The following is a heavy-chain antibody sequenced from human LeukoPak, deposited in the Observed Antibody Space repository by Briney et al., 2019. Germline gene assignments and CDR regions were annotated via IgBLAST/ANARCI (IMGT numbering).Heavy chain of an antibody. CDR1: GYTFTSYD. Sequence: GASVKVTCKASGYTFTSYDINWVRQATGQGLEWMGWISAYNGNTNYAQKLQGRVTMTTDTSTSTAYMELRSLRSDDTAVYYCARVEYYYGSGAIYYYYYMDVWGKGTTVTISS. V-gene: IGHV1-18*01. CDR2: ISAYNGNT. D-gene: IGHD3-10*01. CDR3: ARVEYYYGSGAIYYYYYMDV. J-gene: IGHJ6*03.